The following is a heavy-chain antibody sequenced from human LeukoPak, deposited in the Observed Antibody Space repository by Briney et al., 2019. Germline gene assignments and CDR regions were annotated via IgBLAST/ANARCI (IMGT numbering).Heavy chain of an antibody. D-gene: IGHD3-22*01. Sequence: PSETLSLTCAVYGGSFSGYYWSWIRQPPGKGLEWIGEINHSGSTNYNPSLKSRVTISVDTSKNQFSLKLSSVTAADTAVYYCARDSGSHLTYYYDSSPPAAWGQGTLVTVSS. V-gene: IGHV4-34*01. J-gene: IGHJ4*02. CDR3: ARDSGSHLTYYYDSSPPAA. CDR1: GGSFSGYY. CDR2: INHSGST.